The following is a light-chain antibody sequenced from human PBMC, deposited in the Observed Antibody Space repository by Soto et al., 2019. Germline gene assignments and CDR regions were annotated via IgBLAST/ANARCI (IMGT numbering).Light chain of an antibody. V-gene: IGLV1-40*01. CDR3: QSYDNSLSGFYV. J-gene: IGLJ1*01. CDR2: GNS. Sequence: QSVLTQPPSVSGAPGQRVTISCTGSNSNIGTGYDVHWYQQLPGTAPKLLIYGNSNRPSGVPDRFSGSKSGTSASLGITGLQAEDEADYYCQSYDNSLSGFYVFGAGTKLTVL. CDR1: NSNIGTGYD.